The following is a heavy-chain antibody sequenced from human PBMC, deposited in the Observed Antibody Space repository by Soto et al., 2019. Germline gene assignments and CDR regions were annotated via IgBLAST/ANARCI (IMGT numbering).Heavy chain of an antibody. D-gene: IGHD2-2*01. J-gene: IGHJ5*02. CDR1: GFTFSSYA. CDR2: ISGSGGST. CDR3: AKGWSGYCSSTSCYPKTIDP. V-gene: IGHV3-23*01. Sequence: GGSLRLSCAASGFTFSSYAMSWVRQAPGKGLEWVSAISGSGGSTYYADSVKGRFTISRDNSKNTLYLQMNSLRAEDTAVYYCAKGWSGYCSSTSCYPKTIDPWGQGTLVTVSS.